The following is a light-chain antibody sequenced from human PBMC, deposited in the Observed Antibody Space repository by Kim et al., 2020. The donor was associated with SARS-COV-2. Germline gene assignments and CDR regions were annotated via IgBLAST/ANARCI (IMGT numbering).Light chain of an antibody. J-gene: IGLJ1*01. CDR3: QSADGSGTYV. Sequence: SYELTPPPSVSVSPGQTARITCSGDALPEKQTYWYQQKSGQAPLLLIYKDSERPSGIPGRFSGSSSGTTVTLTISGVQAEDDADYYCQSADGSGTYVFGTGTKVTVL. V-gene: IGLV3-25*03. CDR1: ALPEKQ. CDR2: KDS.